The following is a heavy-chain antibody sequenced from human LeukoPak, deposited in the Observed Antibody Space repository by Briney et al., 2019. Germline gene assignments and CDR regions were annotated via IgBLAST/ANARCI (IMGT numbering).Heavy chain of an antibody. J-gene: IGHJ5*02. CDR3: ARGYSYGSAWFDP. CDR1: GGSISSSSYY. Sequence: SETLSLTCTVSGGSISSSSYYWGWIRQPPGKGLEWIGSIYHSGSTYYNPSLKSRVTISVDTSKNQFSLKLSSVTAADTAVYYCARGYSYGSAWFDPWGQGTLVTVSS. D-gene: IGHD5-18*01. V-gene: IGHV4-39*07. CDR2: IYHSGST.